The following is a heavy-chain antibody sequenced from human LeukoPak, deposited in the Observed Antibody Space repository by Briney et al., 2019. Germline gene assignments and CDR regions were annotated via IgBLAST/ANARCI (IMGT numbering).Heavy chain of an antibody. Sequence: GGSLRLSCAASGLTFSYHGMHWARQTPGKGLEWVAFIWNDGSNQYYADSVKDRFTISRDNSRNTLYLQMNGLRAEDTAVYYCVRDRAKTYFDYWGRGTLVIVSS. D-gene: IGHD4/OR15-4a*01. J-gene: IGHJ4*02. V-gene: IGHV3-33*01. CDR3: VRDRAKTYFDY. CDR1: GLTFSYHG. CDR2: IWNDGSNQ.